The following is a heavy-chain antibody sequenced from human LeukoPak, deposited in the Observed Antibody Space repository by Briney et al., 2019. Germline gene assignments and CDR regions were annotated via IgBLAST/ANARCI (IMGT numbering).Heavy chain of an antibody. Sequence: SETLSLTCAVYGGSFSGYYWSWIRQPPGKGLEWIGEINHSGSTNYNPSLKSRVTISVDTSKNQFSLKLSSVTAADTAVYYCARTRGITMIVVVKGRAFDIWGQGTMVTVSS. V-gene: IGHV4-34*01. CDR1: GGSFSGYY. CDR2: INHSGST. CDR3: ARTRGITMIVVVKGRAFDI. D-gene: IGHD3-22*01. J-gene: IGHJ3*02.